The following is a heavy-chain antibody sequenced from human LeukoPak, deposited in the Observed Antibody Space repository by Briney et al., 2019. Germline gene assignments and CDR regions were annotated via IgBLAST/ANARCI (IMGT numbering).Heavy chain of an antibody. D-gene: IGHD2-2*01. CDR2: IYSGGST. CDR3: ASTYCSSTSCYDPLDY. V-gene: IGHV3-53*01. Sequence: GVSLRLSCAASGFTVSGNYMSWVRQAPGKGLEWVSVIYSGGSTDYADSVKGRFTISRDNSKNTLYLQMNSLRAEDTAVYYCASTYCSSTSCYDPLDYWGQGTLVTVSS. CDR1: GFTVSGNY. J-gene: IGHJ4*02.